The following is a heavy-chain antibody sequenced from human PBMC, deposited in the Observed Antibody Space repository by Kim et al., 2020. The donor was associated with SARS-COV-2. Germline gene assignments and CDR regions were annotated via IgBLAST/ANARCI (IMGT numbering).Heavy chain of an antibody. CDR2: ISYDGSNK. V-gene: IGHV3-30*18. D-gene: IGHD3-22*01. CDR3: AKDRNYDSSGAFDY. Sequence: GGSLRLSCAASGFTFSSYGMHWVRQAPGKGLEWVAVISYDGSNKYYADSVKGRFTISRDNSKNTLYLQMNSLRAEDTAVYHCAKDRNYDSSGAFDYWGQGTLVTVSS. J-gene: IGHJ4*02. CDR1: GFTFSSYG.